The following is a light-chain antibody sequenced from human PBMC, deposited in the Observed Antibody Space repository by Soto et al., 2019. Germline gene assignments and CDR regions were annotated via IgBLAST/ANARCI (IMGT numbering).Light chain of an antibody. J-gene: IGKJ2*01. V-gene: IGKV1D-12*01. Sequence: DIQMTQSPSSVSASVGDRVTITCRASQGINIWLAWYQWKPGKAPKLLIYAASSLQSGVPSRFSGSGSETDFTLTISSLQAEDIATYYCQQADSFPYTFGQGTKLEIK. CDR2: AAS. CDR1: QGINIW. CDR3: QQADSFPYT.